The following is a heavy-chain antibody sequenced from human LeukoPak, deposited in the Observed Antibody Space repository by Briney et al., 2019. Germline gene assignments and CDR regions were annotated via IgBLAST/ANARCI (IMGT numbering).Heavy chain of an antibody. CDR3: ARIRLGDCSGGSCRTYYYYYMDV. J-gene: IGHJ6*03. CDR1: GFTFSIYS. D-gene: IGHD2-15*01. Sequence: GGSLRLSCAASGFTFSIYSMNWVRQAPGKGLEWVSSISSSSSYIYYADSVKGRFTISRDNAKNSLYLQMNSLRAEDTAVYYCARIRLGDCSGGSCRTYYYYYMDVWGKGTTVTVSS. V-gene: IGHV3-21*01. CDR2: ISSSSSYI.